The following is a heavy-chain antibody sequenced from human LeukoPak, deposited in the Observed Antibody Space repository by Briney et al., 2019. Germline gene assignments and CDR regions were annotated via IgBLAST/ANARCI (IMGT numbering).Heavy chain of an antibody. CDR3: ARDRGQWLVEDWFDP. CDR2: IYYSGST. V-gene: IGHV4-34*01. Sequence: SETLSLTCAVYGGSFSGYYWSWIRQPPGKGLEWIGSIYYSGSTYYNPSLKSRVTISVDTSKNQFSLKLSSVTAADTAVYYCARDRGQWLVEDWFDPWGQGTLVTVSS. J-gene: IGHJ5*02. D-gene: IGHD6-19*01. CDR1: GGSFSGYY.